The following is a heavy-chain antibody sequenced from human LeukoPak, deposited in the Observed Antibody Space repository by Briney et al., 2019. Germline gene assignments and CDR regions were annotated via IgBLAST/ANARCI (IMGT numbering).Heavy chain of an antibody. V-gene: IGHV1-8*02. D-gene: IGHD3-10*01. CDR3: AREYYYGSFGYYYNYMDV. Sequence: ASVKVSCKASGYTFTSYDINWVRQATGQGLEWMGWMDPNSGNTGYAPNFQGRVTMTRDTSISTAYMELSSLRSEDAAVYCCAREYYYGSFGYYYNYMDVWGKGTTVTVSS. CDR1: GYTFTSYD. J-gene: IGHJ6*03. CDR2: MDPNSGNT.